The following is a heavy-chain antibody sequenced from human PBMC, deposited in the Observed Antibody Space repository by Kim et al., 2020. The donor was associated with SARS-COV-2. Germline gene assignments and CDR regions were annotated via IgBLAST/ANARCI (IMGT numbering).Heavy chain of an antibody. J-gene: IGHJ6*02. D-gene: IGHD3-16*01. V-gene: IGHV3-21*01. CDR3: ARDQGVGMDV. CDR2: SI. Sequence: SIYYADSVKGRFTISRDNAKNSLYLQRNSLRAEDTAVYYCARDQGVGMDVWGQGTTVTVSS.